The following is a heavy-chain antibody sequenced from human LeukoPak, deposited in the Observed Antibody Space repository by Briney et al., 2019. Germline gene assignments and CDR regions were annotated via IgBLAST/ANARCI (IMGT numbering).Heavy chain of an antibody. V-gene: IGHV3-69-1*01. CDR1: GFTFSAYA. CDR3: AKTYSGDVFDI. J-gene: IGHJ3*02. CDR2: VGSDNKP. Sequence: PGGSLRLSCEASGFTFSAYAMTRVRQAPGKGLEWVSSVGSDNKPHYSESVKGRFAISRDNAKNSLYLQMNSLRDEDTAMYYCAKTYSGDVFDIWGQGTMVTVSS. D-gene: IGHD6-19*01.